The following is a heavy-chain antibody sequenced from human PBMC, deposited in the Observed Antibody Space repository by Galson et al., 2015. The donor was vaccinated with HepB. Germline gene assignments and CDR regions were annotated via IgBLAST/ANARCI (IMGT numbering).Heavy chain of an antibody. CDR2: ISGSGGST. V-gene: IGHV3-23*01. J-gene: IGHJ4*02. D-gene: IGHD2-8*01. Sequence: SLRLSCAASGFTFSSYAMSWVRQAPGKGLEWVSAISGSGGSTYYADSVKGRFTISRDNSKNTLYLQMNSLRAEDTAVYYCAKQGGDCTNGVCYREHDYWGQGTLVTVSS. CDR3: AKQGGDCTNGVCYREHDY. CDR1: GFTFSSYA.